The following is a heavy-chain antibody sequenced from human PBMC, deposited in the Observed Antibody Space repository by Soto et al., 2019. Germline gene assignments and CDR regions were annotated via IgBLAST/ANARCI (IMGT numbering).Heavy chain of an antibody. CDR3: AKAYFVWSSEQPYYFDY. J-gene: IGHJ4*02. Sequence: PGGSLRLSCAASGFTFSSDAMTWVRQGPGKGLEWVSGISGSGGRSYYADSVKGRFTISRDNSKSTLYLQMNSLRAEDTAVYYCAKAYFVWSSEQPYYFDYWGQGTLVTV. D-gene: IGHD3-16*01. CDR1: GFTFSSDA. V-gene: IGHV3-23*01. CDR2: ISGSGGRS.